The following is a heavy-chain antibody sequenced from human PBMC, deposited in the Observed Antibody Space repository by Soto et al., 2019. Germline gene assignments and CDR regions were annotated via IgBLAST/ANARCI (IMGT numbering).Heavy chain of an antibody. J-gene: IGHJ6*03. V-gene: IGHV1-8*01. D-gene: IGHD4-4*01. CDR1: GYTFTSYD. CDR3: ARGLSNFDYYYYYMDV. CDR2: MNPNSGNT. Sequence: ASVKVSCKASGYTFTSYDINWVRQANRQGLEWMGWMNPNSGNTGYAQKFQGRVTMTRNTSISTAYMELSSLRSEDTAVYYCARGLSNFDYYYYYMDVWGKGTTVTVSS.